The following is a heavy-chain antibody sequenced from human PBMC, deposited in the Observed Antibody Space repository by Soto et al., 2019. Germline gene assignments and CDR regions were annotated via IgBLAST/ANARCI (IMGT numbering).Heavy chain of an antibody. CDR1: GFTFSSYS. CDR2: ISSSSSYI. J-gene: IGHJ6*02. V-gene: IGHV3-21*01. CDR3: ARDNPGRSEGLPDYYYGMDV. D-gene: IGHD1-26*01. Sequence: GGSLRLSCAASGFTFSSYSMNWVRQAPGKGLEWVSSISSSSSYIYYADSVKGRFTISRDNAKNSLYLQMNSLRAEDTAVYYCARDNPGRSEGLPDYYYGMDVWGQGTTVTVSS.